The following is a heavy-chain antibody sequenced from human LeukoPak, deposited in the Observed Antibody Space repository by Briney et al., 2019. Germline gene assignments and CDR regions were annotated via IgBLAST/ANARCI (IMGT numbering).Heavy chain of an antibody. V-gene: IGHV4-39*01. Sequence: SETLSLTCTVSGGSISSISYYWGWIRQSPGKGLEWIGSIYYSGSTYYNPSLKSRVTISEDTSKNQFSLKLSSVTAADTAVYYCSGRLSGWYHLDYWGQGTLVTVSS. CDR2: IYYSGST. CDR1: GGSISSISYY. CDR3: SGRLSGWYHLDY. D-gene: IGHD6-19*01. J-gene: IGHJ4*02.